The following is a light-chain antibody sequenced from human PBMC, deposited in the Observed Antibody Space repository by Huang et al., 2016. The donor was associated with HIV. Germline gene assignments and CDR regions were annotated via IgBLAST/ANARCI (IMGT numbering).Light chain of an antibody. CDR2: DAS. Sequence: DIQLTQSPSSLSAPVAYGVTITCQASQDIRKYLNWYQQKPGKAPKLLSYDASNLQTGVPSRFSGNGSGTDFTFTISSLQPEDIATYYCQQYDNLYTFGQGTKLEIK. V-gene: IGKV1-33*01. CDR3: QQYDNLYT. CDR1: QDIRKY. J-gene: IGKJ2*01.